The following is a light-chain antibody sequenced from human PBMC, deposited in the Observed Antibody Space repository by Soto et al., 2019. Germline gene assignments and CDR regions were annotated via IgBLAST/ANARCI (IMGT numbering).Light chain of an antibody. V-gene: IGLV1-47*01. CDR3: AAWDDSLSGPLV. CDR1: SSNIGSNY. CDR2: RNN. J-gene: IGLJ2*01. Sequence: QAVVTQPPSASGTPGQRVTISCSGSSSNIGSNYVYWYQQLPGTAPKLLIYRNNQRPSGVPDRFSGSKSGTSASLAISGLRSEDEADYYCAAWDDSLSGPLVFGGGTKLTVL.